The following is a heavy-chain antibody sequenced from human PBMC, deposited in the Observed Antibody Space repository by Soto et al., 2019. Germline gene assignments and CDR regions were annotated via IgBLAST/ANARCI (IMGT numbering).Heavy chain of an antibody. CDR3: ATAEVDY. J-gene: IGHJ4*02. CDR2: MNSDGGII. CDR1: GYTFGNHW. V-gene: IGHV3-74*01. Sequence: GGSLRLSCAVAGYTFGNHWMHWVRQAPGKGLEWVSRMNSDGGIINYADSVKGRFTVSRDNAKNTLYLQMNSLRVEDTAVYYCATAEVDYWGPGTLVTVSS.